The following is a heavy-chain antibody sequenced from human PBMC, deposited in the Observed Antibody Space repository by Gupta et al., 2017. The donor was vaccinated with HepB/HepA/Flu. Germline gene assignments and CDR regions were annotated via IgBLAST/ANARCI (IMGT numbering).Heavy chain of an antibody. Sequence: EVQMVASGGGLIQPGVSLRLSCAASGFTVRSNYMSWVRQAPGKGLEWVSLIYSGGTTYYADSVKGRFTISRDNTKNTLYLQMNSLRPEDTAVYYCARVTPIVDWGQGTLVTVSS. V-gene: IGHV3-53*01. J-gene: IGHJ4*02. D-gene: IGHD2-21*01. CDR3: ARVTPIVD. CDR1: GFTVRSNY. CDR2: IYSGGTT.